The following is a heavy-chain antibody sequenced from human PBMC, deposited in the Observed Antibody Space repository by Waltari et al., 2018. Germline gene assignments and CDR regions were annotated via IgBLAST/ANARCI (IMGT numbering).Heavy chain of an antibody. J-gene: IGHJ4*02. CDR2: MSSSGSTI. V-gene: IGHV3-48*03. CDR1: GFTFISYE. Sequence: EVQLVESGGGLVQPGESLRLPCAASGFTFISYEMNWVRQAHGKGLEWVSYMSSSGSTIYYADSVKGRFTISRDNAKTSLYLQMNSLRAEDTAVYYCARDRYDILTGYYAGGIGYWGQGTLVTVSS. D-gene: IGHD3-9*01. CDR3: ARDRYDILTGYYAGGIGY.